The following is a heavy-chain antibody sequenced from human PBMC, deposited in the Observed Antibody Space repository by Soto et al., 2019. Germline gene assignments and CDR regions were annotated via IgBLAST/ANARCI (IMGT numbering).Heavy chain of an antibody. CDR3: ARRWGEGRVDY. CDR1: GGSISSSNW. J-gene: IGHJ4*02. CDR2: IYHSGST. Sequence: XXTLSLPFAVSGGSISSSNWWSWVRQPPGKGLQWIGEIYHSGSTNYSPSLKSRVTISVDKSRNQFSLKLSSVTAADTAVYYCARRWGEGRVDYWGQGTLVTVSS. V-gene: IGHV4-4*02. D-gene: IGHD3-10*01.